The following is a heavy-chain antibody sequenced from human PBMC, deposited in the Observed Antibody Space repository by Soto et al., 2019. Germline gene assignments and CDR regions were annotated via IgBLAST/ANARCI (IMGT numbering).Heavy chain of an antibody. V-gene: IGHV4-61*01. CDR1: GGSVRTGSYH. Sequence: QVQLQESGPGRVTPSETLSLTCSVSGGSVRTGSYHWSWIRQPPGKGLEWIGFIPNNGSPDYNPSLKSRVVVSIDRSKNQFSLKVNSVTAADTAVYFCARIGWGGDSWGQGTLVTVSS. CDR2: IPNNGSP. D-gene: IGHD7-27*01. J-gene: IGHJ4*02. CDR3: ARIGWGGDS.